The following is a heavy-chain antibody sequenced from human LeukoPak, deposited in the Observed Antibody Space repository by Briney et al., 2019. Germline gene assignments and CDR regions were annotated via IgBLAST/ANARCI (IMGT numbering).Heavy chain of an antibody. Sequence: GGSLRLSCAASGFTFSSYAMSWVRQAPGKGLEWVSAISGSGGSTYYADSVRGRFTISRDNSKNSLYLQMNSLRAEDTAVYFCAREGNYYYHYMDVWGKGTTVTVSS. J-gene: IGHJ6*03. CDR3: AREGNYYYHYMDV. CDR2: ISGSGGST. V-gene: IGHV3-23*01. CDR1: GFTFSSYA.